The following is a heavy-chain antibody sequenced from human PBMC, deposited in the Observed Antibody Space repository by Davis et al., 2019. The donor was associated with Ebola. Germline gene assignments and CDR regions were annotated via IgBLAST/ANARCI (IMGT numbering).Heavy chain of an antibody. D-gene: IGHD4-17*01. CDR2: IKSKTDGGTT. CDR1: GSTFSNAW. Sequence: GGSLRLSCAASGSTFSNAWMSWVRQAPEKGLEWVGRIKSKTDGGTTDYAAPVKGRFTISRDDSKNTLYLQMNSLKIDDTAVYYCTTLSTVTTMYFDLWGRGTLVTVSS. V-gene: IGHV3-15*01. CDR3: TTLSTVTTMYFDL. J-gene: IGHJ2*01.